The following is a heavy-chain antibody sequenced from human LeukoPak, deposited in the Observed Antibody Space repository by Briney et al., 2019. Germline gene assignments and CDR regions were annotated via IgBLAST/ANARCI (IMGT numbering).Heavy chain of an antibody. D-gene: IGHD2-15*01. CDR3: ARDRRYCGGGSCQPFDY. J-gene: IGHJ4*02. Sequence: VASVKVSCRASGYTFTGYYMHWVRQAPGQGLEWMGWINPNSGGTNYAQKFQGRVTMTRDTSISTAYMELSRLRSDDTAVYYCARDRRYCGGGSCQPFDYWGQGTLVTVSS. CDR2: INPNSGGT. CDR1: GYTFTGYY. V-gene: IGHV1-2*02.